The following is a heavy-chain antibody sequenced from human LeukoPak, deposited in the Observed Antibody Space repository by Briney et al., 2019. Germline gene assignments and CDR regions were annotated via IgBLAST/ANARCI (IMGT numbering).Heavy chain of an antibody. CDR2: INTDGSST. CDR3: ARDYYDSSGYSNWFDP. V-gene: IGHV3-74*01. J-gene: IGHJ5*02. Sequence: GGSLRLSCAASGFTFSSYWMHWVRQAPGKGLVWVSRINTDGSSTSYADSVKGRFTISRDNAKNTLYLQMNSLRAEDTAVYYCARDYYDSSGYSNWFDPWGQGTLVTVSS. CDR1: GFTFSSYW. D-gene: IGHD3-22*01.